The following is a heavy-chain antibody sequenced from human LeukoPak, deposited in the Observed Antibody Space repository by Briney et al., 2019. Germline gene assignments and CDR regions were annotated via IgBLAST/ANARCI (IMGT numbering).Heavy chain of an antibody. CDR2: MYLSGTT. Sequence: SETLSLTCTVSGDSINSLDLWSWVRQPPGEGLEWIGEMYLSGTTHSNPSVKSRVTISIDKSKNQFFLNLSSVTAADTAVYYCAGPVGRYSSGLYYYYFDYWGQGTLVTVSS. CDR1: GDSINSLDL. D-gene: IGHD3-22*01. J-gene: IGHJ4*02. V-gene: IGHV4-4*02. CDR3: AGPVGRYSSGLYYYYFDY.